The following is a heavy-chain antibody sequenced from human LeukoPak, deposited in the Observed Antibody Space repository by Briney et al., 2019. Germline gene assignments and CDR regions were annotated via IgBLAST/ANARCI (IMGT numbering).Heavy chain of an antibody. V-gene: IGHV3-9*03. CDR1: GFTFSSYS. J-gene: IGHJ4*02. CDR2: ISWNSGSI. Sequence: TGGSLRLSCAASGFTFSSYSMNWVRQAPGKGLEWVSGISWNSGSIGYADSVKGRFTISRDNAKNSLYLQMNSLRAEDMALYYRAKAAVAGTWFDYWGQGTLVTVSS. D-gene: IGHD6-19*01. CDR3: AKAAVAGTWFDY.